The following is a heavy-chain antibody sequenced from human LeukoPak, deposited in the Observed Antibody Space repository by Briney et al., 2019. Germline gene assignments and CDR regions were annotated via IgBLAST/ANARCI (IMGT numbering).Heavy chain of an antibody. V-gene: IGHV4-31*03. Sequence: LQTLSLTCTVSGGSISSGGYYWSWIRQNPGKGLEWIGYVYYSGSSYYNPSLKSRVTISLDTSKNQFSLKLTSVTAADTAAYYCARDQYGSGTNLYWGQGTLVTVSS. CDR3: ARDQYGSGTNLY. D-gene: IGHD3-10*01. J-gene: IGHJ4*02. CDR1: GGSISSGGYY. CDR2: VYYSGSS.